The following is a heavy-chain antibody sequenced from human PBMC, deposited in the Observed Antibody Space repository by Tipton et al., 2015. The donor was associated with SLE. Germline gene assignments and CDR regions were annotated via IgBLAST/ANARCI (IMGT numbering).Heavy chain of an antibody. J-gene: IGHJ4*02. Sequence: SLRLSCAASGFTFSSYSMNWVRQAPGKGLEWVSSISSSSSYIYYADSVKGRFTISRDNSKDTLYLQINSLRAEDTAVYYCATSMAAAGSFDYWGQGTLVTVSS. CDR2: ISSSSSYI. CDR3: ATSMAAAGSFDY. V-gene: IGHV3-21*04. CDR1: GFTFSSYS. D-gene: IGHD6-13*01.